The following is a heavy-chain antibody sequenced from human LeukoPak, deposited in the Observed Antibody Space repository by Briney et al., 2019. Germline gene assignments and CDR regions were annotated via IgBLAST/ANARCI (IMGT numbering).Heavy chain of an antibody. J-gene: IGHJ4*02. Sequence: PGGSLRLSCAASGFTFSSYEMNWVRQAPGKGLEWVSYISSSGRTIYYADSVKGRFTISRDNAKNSLYLQMNSLRAEDTAVYYCARDQGVFWDGVDYWGQGTLVTVSS. V-gene: IGHV3-48*03. CDR1: GFTFSSYE. D-gene: IGHD1-26*01. CDR2: ISSSGRTI. CDR3: ARDQGVFWDGVDY.